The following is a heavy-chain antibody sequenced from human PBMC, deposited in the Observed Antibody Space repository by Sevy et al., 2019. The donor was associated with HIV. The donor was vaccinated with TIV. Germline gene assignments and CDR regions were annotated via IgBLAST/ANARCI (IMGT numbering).Heavy chain of an antibody. CDR2: IYTSGST. D-gene: IGHD5-12*01. Sequence: SETLSLTCTVSGGSISSGSYYWSWIRQPAGKGLEWIGRIYTSGSTNYNPSLKSRVTISVDTSKNQFSLNLSSVTAADTAVYYCARVKGEMATITDAFDIWGQGTMVTVSS. CDR1: GGSISSGSYY. CDR3: ARVKGEMATITDAFDI. J-gene: IGHJ3*02. V-gene: IGHV4-61*02.